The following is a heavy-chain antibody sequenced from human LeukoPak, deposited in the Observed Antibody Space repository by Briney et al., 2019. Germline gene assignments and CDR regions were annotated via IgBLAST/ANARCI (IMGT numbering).Heavy chain of an antibody. V-gene: IGHV4-30-4*01. Sequence: KSSETLPLTCTVSGGSISSVDYYWSWIRQPPGKGLVWLGYIYYSGRTYYNPSLKSRLMISVDTSKNQFSLKLSSVTAADTAEYYCARLRTTVTQYFDYWGQGTLVTVSS. J-gene: IGHJ4*02. CDR3: ARLRTTVTQYFDY. D-gene: IGHD4-17*01. CDR1: GGSISSVDYY. CDR2: IYYSGRT.